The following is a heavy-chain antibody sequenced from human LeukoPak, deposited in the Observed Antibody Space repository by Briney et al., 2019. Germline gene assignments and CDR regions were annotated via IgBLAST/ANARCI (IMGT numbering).Heavy chain of an antibody. D-gene: IGHD4-17*01. CDR2: ISYDGSNK. CDR3: VTVTTTTEDFDY. V-gene: IGHV3-30*03. Sequence: GGSLRLSCAASGFTFSSYGMHWVRQAPGKGREGVAVISYDGSNKYYADSVKGRFTISRDNSKNTLYLQMNSLRAEDTAVYYCVTVTTTTEDFDYWGQGTLVPVSS. J-gene: IGHJ4*02. CDR1: GFTFSSYG.